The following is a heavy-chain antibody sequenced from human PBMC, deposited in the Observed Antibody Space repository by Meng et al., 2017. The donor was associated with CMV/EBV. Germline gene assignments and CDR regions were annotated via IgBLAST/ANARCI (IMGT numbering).Heavy chain of an antibody. CDR2: IYSGGST. CDR3: AYSSSWFYAFDI. V-gene: IGHV3-53*01. Sequence: GGSLRLSCAASGFTVSSNYMSWVRQAPGKGLEWVSVIYSGGSTYYADSVKVRFTISRDNSKNTLHLQMNSLKAEDTAVYYCAYSSSWFYAFDIWGQGTMVTVSS. CDR1: GFTVSSNY. J-gene: IGHJ3*02. D-gene: IGHD6-13*01.